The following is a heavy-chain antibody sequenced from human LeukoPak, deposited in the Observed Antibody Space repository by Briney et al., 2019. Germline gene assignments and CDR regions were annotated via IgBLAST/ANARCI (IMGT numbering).Heavy chain of an antibody. CDR2: IYYSGST. D-gene: IGHD3-10*01. CDR3: ARRERTPRLHDITMVRGVISPYFDY. V-gene: IGHV4-59*12. Sequence: PSETLSLTCTVSGGSISSYYWSWIRQPPGKGLEWIGYIYYSGSTNYNPSLKSRVTISVDTSKNQFSLKLSSVTAADTAVYYCARRERTPRLHDITMVRGVISPYFDYWGQGTLVTVSS. CDR1: GGSISSYY. J-gene: IGHJ4*02.